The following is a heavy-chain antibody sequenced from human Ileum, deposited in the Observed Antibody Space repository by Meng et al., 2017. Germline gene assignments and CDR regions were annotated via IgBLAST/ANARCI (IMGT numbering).Heavy chain of an antibody. Sequence: SVKVSCKASGGTFSSYAISWVRQAPGQGLEWMGGIIPIFGKANYAQKVQGRVTITTDESTSTAYMELSSLRSEDTAVYYCARDYYGSGSYPTAFDIWGQGTMFTVSS. CDR3: ARDYYGSGSYPTAFDI. D-gene: IGHD3-10*01. CDR2: IIPIFGKA. J-gene: IGHJ3*02. CDR1: GGTFSSYA. V-gene: IGHV1-69*05.